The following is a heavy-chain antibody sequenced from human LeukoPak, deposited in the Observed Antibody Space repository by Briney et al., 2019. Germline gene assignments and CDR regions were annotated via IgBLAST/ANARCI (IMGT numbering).Heavy chain of an antibody. CDR3: ARGSSAGEDY. CDR2: IIPIFGTA. V-gene: IGHV1-69*05. J-gene: IGHJ4*02. Sequence: SVKVSCKASGYTFTSYGISWVRQAPGQGLEWMGGIIPIFGTANYAQKFQGRVTITTDESTSTAYMELSSLRSEDTAVYYCARGSSAGEDYWGQGTLVTVSS. CDR1: GYTFTSYG. D-gene: IGHD2-2*01.